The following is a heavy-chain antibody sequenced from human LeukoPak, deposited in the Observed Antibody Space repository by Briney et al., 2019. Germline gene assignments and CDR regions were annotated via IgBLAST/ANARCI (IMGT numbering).Heavy chain of an antibody. V-gene: IGHV7-4-1*02. D-gene: IGHD3-3*01. CDR1: GYTFTTYG. CDR3: ARSGADFWSGYFHYNWFDP. J-gene: IGHJ5*02. Sequence: ASVKVSCKASGYTFTTYGMNWVRQAPGQGLEWMGWINANTGNPTYAQGFTGRFVFSLDTSVSTAYLQISSLKAEDTAVYYCARSGADFWSGYFHYNWFDPWGQGTLVTVSS. CDR2: INANTGNP.